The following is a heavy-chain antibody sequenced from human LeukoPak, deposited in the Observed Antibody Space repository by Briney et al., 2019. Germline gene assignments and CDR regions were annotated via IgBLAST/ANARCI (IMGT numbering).Heavy chain of an antibody. CDR2: IYYSGST. Sequence: SETLSLTCTVSGGSISSSSYYWGWIRQPPGKGLEWIGSIYYSGSTYYNPSLKSRVTISVDTSKNQFSLKLSSVTAADTAVYYCARHLYYYGSGSYYNNWFDPWGQGTLVTVSS. J-gene: IGHJ5*02. CDR3: ARHLYYYGSGSYYNNWFDP. V-gene: IGHV4-39*01. D-gene: IGHD3-10*01. CDR1: GGSISSSSYY.